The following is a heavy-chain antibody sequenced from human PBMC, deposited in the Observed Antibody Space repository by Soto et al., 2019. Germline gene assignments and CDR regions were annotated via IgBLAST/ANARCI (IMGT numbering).Heavy chain of an antibody. J-gene: IGHJ4*02. CDR1: GFXFSSYA. CDR2: ISGSGGST. D-gene: IGHD6-19*01. Sequence: PGGSLRLSCAASGFXFSSYAMSWVRQAPGKGLEWVSAISGSGGSTYYADSVKGRFTISRDNSKNTLYLQMNSLRAEDTAVYYCAKYPVRIAVAGTGFFDYWGQGTLVTVSS. V-gene: IGHV3-23*01. CDR3: AKYPVRIAVAGTGFFDY.